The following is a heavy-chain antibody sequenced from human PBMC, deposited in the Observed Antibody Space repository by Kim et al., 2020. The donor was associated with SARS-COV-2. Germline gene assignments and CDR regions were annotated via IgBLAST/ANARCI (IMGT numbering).Heavy chain of an antibody. D-gene: IGHD4-17*01. V-gene: IGHV4-39*02. Sequence: TYHNPSLKSRVTISVDTSKNQFSLKLSSVTAADTAVYYCARDGDYTGIDIWGQGTMVTVSS. CDR2: T. CDR3: ARDGDYTGIDI. J-gene: IGHJ3*02.